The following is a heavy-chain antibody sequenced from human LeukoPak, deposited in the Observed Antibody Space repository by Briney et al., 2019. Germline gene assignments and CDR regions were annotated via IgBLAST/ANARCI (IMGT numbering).Heavy chain of an antibody. CDR2: IYPGDSDT. D-gene: IGHD5-18*01. Sequence: GESLKISCKGSGYSFTSYWIAWVRQMPGKGLEWMGIIYPGDSDTSYSPSFQGQVTISADKSISTAYLLWSSLKASDSAMHYCAGHARGGYIYGNDYWGQGTLVTVSS. J-gene: IGHJ4*02. CDR1: GYSFTSYW. V-gene: IGHV5-51*01. CDR3: AGHARGGYIYGNDY.